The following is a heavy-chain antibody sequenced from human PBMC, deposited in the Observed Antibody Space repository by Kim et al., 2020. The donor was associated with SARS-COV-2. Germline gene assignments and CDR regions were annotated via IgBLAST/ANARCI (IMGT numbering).Heavy chain of an antibody. J-gene: IGHJ3*01. Sequence: GGSLRLSCAASGFTFSTYALSWVRQAPGEGLEWVSAINSAGVKTYYADSVNGRFTISRDNSRNTLYVQMNSLRAEDTAIYYCAVRALAGSSQAFDLWGQGTMVTVSS. V-gene: IGHV3-23*01. D-gene: IGHD6-19*01. CDR3: AVRALAGSSQAFDL. CDR2: INSAGVKT. CDR1: GFTFSTYA.